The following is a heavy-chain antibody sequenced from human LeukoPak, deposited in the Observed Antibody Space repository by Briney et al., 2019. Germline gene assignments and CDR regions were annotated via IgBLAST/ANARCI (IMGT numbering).Heavy chain of an antibody. D-gene: IGHD6-6*01. J-gene: IGHJ4*02. CDR1: GFTFNSYA. V-gene: IGHV3-23*01. CDR3: AKGSAAARPYYFDY. CDR2: ITGSGGST. Sequence: GGSPRLSCAASGFTFNSYAMSWVRQAQGKGLEWVSAITGSGGSTYYADSVEGRFTISRDNSKNTLYLQMNSLRAEDTAVYYCAKGSAAARPYYFDYWGQGTLVTVSS.